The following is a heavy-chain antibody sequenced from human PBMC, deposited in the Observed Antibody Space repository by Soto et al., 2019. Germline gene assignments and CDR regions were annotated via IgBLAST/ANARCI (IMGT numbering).Heavy chain of an antibody. CDR1: GFTFSSYS. CDR3: ARDERYSSSWYPLDYYYYGMDV. D-gene: IGHD6-13*01. J-gene: IGHJ6*02. Sequence: PGGSLRLSCAASGFTFSSYSMSWVRQAPGKGLEWVSAFRGDGTGAHYADSVKGRFTISRDNSKNSLYLQMNSLRAEDTAVYYCARDERYSSSWYPLDYYYYGMDVWGQGTTVTVSS. CDR2: FRGDGTGA. V-gene: IGHV3-23*01.